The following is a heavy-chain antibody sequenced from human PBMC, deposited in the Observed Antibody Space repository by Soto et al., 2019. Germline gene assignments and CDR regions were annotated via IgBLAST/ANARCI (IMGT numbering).Heavy chain of an antibody. CDR3: ARDYASYDFWSGSPDY. CDR2: ISAYNGNT. J-gene: IGHJ4*02. D-gene: IGHD3-3*01. V-gene: IGHV1-18*01. Sequence: ASVKVSCKASGYTFTSYGISWVRQAPGQGLEWMGWISAYNGNTNYAQKLQGRVTMTTDTSTSTAYMELRSLGSDDTAVYYCARDYASYDFWSGSPDYWGQGTLVTVSS. CDR1: GYTFTSYG.